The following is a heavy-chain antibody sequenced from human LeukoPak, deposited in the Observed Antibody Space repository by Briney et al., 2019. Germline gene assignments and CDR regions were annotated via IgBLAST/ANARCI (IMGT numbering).Heavy chain of an antibody. CDR3: ARDRQVVVAATRLYFDY. CDR1: GFTFSSYG. Sequence: GGSLRLSCAASGFTFSSYGMHWVRQAPGKGLEWVAVISYDGSNKYYADSVKGRFTISRDNSKNTLYLQMNSLRAEDTAVYYCARDRQVVVAATRLYFDYWGQGTLVTVSS. J-gene: IGHJ4*02. CDR2: ISYDGSNK. V-gene: IGHV3-30*03. D-gene: IGHD2-15*01.